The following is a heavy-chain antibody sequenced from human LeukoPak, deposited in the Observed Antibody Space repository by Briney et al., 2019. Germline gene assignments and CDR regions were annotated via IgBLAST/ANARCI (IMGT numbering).Heavy chain of an antibody. V-gene: IGHV3-30*02. D-gene: IGHD6-6*01. Sequence: GGSLRLSCAASGFTFSRYWMSWVRQAPGKGLEWVAFIRYDGSNKYYADSVKGRFTTSRDNSKNTLYLQMNSLRAEDTAVYYCAKDPRSYSSSSGGWFDPWGQGTLVTVSS. CDR2: IRYDGSNK. CDR1: GFTFSRYW. CDR3: AKDPRSYSSSSGGWFDP. J-gene: IGHJ5*02.